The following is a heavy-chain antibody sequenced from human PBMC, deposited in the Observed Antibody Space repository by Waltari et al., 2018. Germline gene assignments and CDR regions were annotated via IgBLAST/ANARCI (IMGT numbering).Heavy chain of an antibody. CDR3: ATGSSSWYFAFDY. V-gene: IGHV3-23*01. Sequence: EVQLLESGGGLVQPGGSLSLSCAASGFTFSSYAMSWVRQAPGKGLEWVSAISGSGGSTYYADSVKGRFTISRDNSKNTLYLQMNSLRAEDTAVYYCATGSSSWYFAFDYWGQGTLVTVSS. D-gene: IGHD6-13*01. J-gene: IGHJ4*02. CDR2: ISGSGGST. CDR1: GFTFSSYA.